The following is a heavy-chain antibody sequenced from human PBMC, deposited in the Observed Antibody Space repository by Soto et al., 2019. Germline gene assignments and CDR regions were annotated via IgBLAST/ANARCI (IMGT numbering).Heavy chain of an antibody. CDR2: IIPIFGTA. Sequence: QVQLVQSGAEVKKPGSSVKVSCTASGGTFSSYAISWVRQAPGQGLEWMGGIIPIFGTANYAQKFQGRVTITADESTSTAYMELSSLRSEDTAGYYCARGGGEGWGSSYYYGMDVWGQGTTVTVSS. D-gene: IGHD2-21*01. V-gene: IGHV1-69*01. CDR3: ARGGGEGWGSSYYYGMDV. J-gene: IGHJ6*02. CDR1: GGTFSSYA.